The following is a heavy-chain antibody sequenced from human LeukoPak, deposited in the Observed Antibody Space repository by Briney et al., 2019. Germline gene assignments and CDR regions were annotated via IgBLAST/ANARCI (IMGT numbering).Heavy chain of an antibody. CDR2: IYSGGST. D-gene: IGHD5-24*01. CDR1: GFTVSSNY. Sequence: PGGSLRLSCAASGFTVSSNYMSWVRQAPGKGLEWVPVIYSGGSTYYADSVKGRFTISRDNSKNTLYLQMNSLRAEDTAVYYCARTRWLQFPYDYWGQGTLVTVSS. CDR3: ARTRWLQFPYDY. V-gene: IGHV3-66*02. J-gene: IGHJ4*02.